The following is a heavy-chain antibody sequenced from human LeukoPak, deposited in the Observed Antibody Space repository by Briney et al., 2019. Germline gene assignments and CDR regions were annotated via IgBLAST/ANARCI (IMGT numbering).Heavy chain of an antibody. Sequence: PGGSLRLSCAASGFTFDDYGMSWVRQAPGKGLEWVPGINWNGGSTGYADSVKGRFTISRDNAENSLYLQMNSLRAGDTALYYCARGLTYYYDSSGPLINDYWGQGTLVTVSS. V-gene: IGHV3-20*04. D-gene: IGHD3-22*01. CDR1: GFTFDDYG. CDR2: INWNGGST. CDR3: ARGLTYYYDSSGPLINDY. J-gene: IGHJ4*02.